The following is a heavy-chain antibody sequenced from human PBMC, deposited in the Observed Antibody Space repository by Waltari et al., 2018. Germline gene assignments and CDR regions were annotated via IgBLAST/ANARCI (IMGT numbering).Heavy chain of an antibody. V-gene: IGHV1-24*01. J-gene: IGHJ4*02. D-gene: IGHD5-12*01. Sequence: QVQLVQSGPEVKKPGASVKVSCKVSGYTLTELSMHWVRQAPGKGLEWMGGFDTEDGETSYEQKFQGRVTMTEDTSTDTAYMELSSVRSEDTGVYYCETGWLRSFDYWGQGTLVTVSS. CDR3: ETGWLRSFDY. CDR2: FDTEDGET. CDR1: GYTLTELS.